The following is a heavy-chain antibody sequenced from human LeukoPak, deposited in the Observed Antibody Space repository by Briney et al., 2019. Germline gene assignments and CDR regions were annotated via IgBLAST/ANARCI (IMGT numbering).Heavy chain of an antibody. V-gene: IGHV3-23*01. J-gene: IGHJ2*01. Sequence: GGSLRLSCAASGFTFRDYGMSWVRQAPGKGLEWVSALTGSGGTTYYADSVKGRFTISRDNSKNTLYLQMNSLRAEDTAVYYCATDHNYYDRFGDGLVDWYFDLWGRGTLVTVSS. CDR2: LTGSGGTT. CDR1: GFTFRDYG. CDR3: ATDHNYYDRFGDGLVDWYFDL. D-gene: IGHD3-22*01.